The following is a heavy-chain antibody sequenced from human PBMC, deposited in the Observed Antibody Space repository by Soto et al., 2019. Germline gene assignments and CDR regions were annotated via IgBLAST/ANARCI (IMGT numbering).Heavy chain of an antibody. J-gene: IGHJ3*01. CDR2: ISAYNGNT. V-gene: IGHV1-18*04. D-gene: IGHD3-22*01. Sequence: XSVKVSCKASGYSFTSYGIIWVRQAPGQGLEWMGWISAYNGNTNYAQKLQGRVTMTTDTSTSTAYMELRSLRSDDTAVYYCARGYYYDSSGPLEWGQGTMVTVSS. CDR1: GYSFTSYG. CDR3: ARGYYYDSSGPLE.